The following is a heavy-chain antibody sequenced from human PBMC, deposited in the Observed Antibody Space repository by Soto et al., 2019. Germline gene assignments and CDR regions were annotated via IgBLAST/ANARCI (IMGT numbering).Heavy chain of an antibody. CDR2: ISTSKGST. CDR3: ARTSRARAMFDY. Sequence: ASVKVSCKASGYTFTSYGISWVRLAPGQGLEWMGWISTSKGSTVYSQKLQGRATMTTDTSTSTAYMELRSLISDDTAVYYCARTSRARAMFDYWGQGTLVTAPQ. V-gene: IGHV1-18*01. J-gene: IGHJ4*02. CDR1: GYTFTSYG. D-gene: IGHD2-2*01.